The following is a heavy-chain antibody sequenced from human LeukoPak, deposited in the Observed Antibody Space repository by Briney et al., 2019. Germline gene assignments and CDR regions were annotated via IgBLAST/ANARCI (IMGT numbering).Heavy chain of an antibody. J-gene: IGHJ4*02. CDR2: IHYSGST. CDR1: GGSISNYY. CDR3: ASSTVTDAGFDF. D-gene: IGHD4-11*01. V-gene: IGHV4-59*01. Sequence: PSETLSLTCTVSGGSISNYYWSWIRQPPGKGLEWIGYIHYSGSTKYNPSLKSRVTISVDTSKNQFSLKVTSVTGAGTALYYCASSTVTDAGFDFWGQGTLVTVSS.